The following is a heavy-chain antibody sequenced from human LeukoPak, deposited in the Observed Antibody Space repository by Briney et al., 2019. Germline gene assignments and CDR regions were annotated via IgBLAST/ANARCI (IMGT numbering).Heavy chain of an antibody. D-gene: IGHD6-19*01. V-gene: IGHV3-23*01. CDR2: ISGSGGST. J-gene: IGHJ4*02. Sequence: GGSLRLSCEASGTRVSDNYMYWVRQAPGKGLEWVSAISGSGGSTYYADSVKGRFTISRDNSKNTLYLQMNSLRAEDTAVYYCAKLVAVAGRNYWGQGTLVTVSS. CDR3: AKLVAVAGRNY. CDR1: GTRVSDNY.